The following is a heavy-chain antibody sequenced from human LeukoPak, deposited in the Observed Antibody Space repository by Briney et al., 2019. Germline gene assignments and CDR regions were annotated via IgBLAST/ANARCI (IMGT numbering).Heavy chain of an antibody. CDR1: GFTFSNAW. CDR2: IKQDGSEK. V-gene: IGHV3-7*03. J-gene: IGHJ4*02. CDR3: ARKQWLVH. D-gene: IGHD6-19*01. Sequence: PGGSLRLSCAASGFTFSNAWMNWVRQAPGKGLEWVANIKQDGSEKYYVDSVKGRFTISRDNAKNSLYLQMNSLRAEDTAVYYCARKQWLVHWGQGTLVTVSS.